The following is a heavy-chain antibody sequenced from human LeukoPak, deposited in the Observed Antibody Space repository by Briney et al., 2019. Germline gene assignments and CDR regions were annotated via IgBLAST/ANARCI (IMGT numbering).Heavy chain of an antibody. Sequence: SETLSLTCAVYGGSFSGYYWSWIRQPPGKGLEWIGEINHSGSTYYNPSLKSRVTISVDTSKNQFSLKLSSVTAADTAVYYCARGDYYDSSGYYTPGIFDYWGQGTLVTVSS. D-gene: IGHD3-22*01. J-gene: IGHJ4*02. CDR2: INHSGST. CDR3: ARGDYYDSSGYYTPGIFDY. V-gene: IGHV4-34*01. CDR1: GGSFSGYY.